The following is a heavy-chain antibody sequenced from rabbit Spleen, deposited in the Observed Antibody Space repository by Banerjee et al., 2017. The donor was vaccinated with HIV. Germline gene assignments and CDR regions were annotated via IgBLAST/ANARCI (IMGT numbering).Heavy chain of an antibody. J-gene: IGHJ4*01. CDR2: IGSGGSR. D-gene: IGHD2-1*01. CDR3: ARCPHGDNTGDYPLNL. CDR1: GFSLSSYD. V-gene: IGHV1S69*01. Sequence: QSVEESGGRLVTPGTPLTLTCTASGFSLSSYDMSWVRQTPGKGLEWIGVIGSGGSRYYASRAKGRFTISRTSTTVDLRIASPTTEDTATYFCARCPHGDNTGDYPLNLWGPGTLVTVS.